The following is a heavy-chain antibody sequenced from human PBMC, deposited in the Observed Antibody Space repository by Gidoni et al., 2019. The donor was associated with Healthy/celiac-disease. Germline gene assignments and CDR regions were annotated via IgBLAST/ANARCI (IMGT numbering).Heavy chain of an antibody. D-gene: IGHD2-21*01. Sequence: EVQLLASGGGLVQPGGSLRLSCAASGFTFSSYAMSWVRQAPGKGLEWVSASSGSGCSTYYADSVKGRFTISRDNSKNTLYLQMNSLRAEDTAVYYCAKRGDVVVIATPFDYWGQGTLVTVSS. CDR3: AKRGDVVVIATPFDY. J-gene: IGHJ4*02. CDR2: SSGSGCST. CDR1: GFTFSSYA. V-gene: IGHV3-23*01.